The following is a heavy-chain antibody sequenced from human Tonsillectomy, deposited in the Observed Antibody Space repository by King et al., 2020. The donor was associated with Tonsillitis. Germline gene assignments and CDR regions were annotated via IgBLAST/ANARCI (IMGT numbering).Heavy chain of an antibody. J-gene: IGHJ2*01. CDR2: ISGSGGNT. D-gene: IGHD3-22*01. V-gene: IGHV3-23*01. CDR1: GFTFSTYV. Sequence: EVQLLESGGGLVQPGGSLRISCAASGFTFSTYVMTWVRQPPGKGLEWVSAISGSGGNTYYADSVRGRFTISRDNPKNTLYLEMNSLRADDTAVYYCSTHIWGSFFDSRGFYQPGSYWHFSLWGRGTLVTVSS. CDR3: STHIWGSFFDSRGFYQPGSYWHFSL.